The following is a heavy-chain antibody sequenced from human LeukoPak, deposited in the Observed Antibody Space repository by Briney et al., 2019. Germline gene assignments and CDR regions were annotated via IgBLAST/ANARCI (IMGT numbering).Heavy chain of an antibody. V-gene: IGHV3-33*01. D-gene: IGHD3-10*01. CDR2: IWYDGSNK. J-gene: IGHJ4*02. Sequence: GGSLRLSCAASGFTFSSYGMHWVRQAPGKGLEWVAVIWYDGSNKYYADSVKGRFTISRDNSKNTLYLQMNSLRAEDTAVYYCARDFPNPLLSGSPLYYFDYWGQGTLVTVSS. CDR3: ARDFPNPLLSGSPLYYFDY. CDR1: GFTFSSYG.